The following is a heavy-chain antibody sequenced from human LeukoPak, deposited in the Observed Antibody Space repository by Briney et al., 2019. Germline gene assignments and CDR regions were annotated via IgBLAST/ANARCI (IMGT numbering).Heavy chain of an antibody. D-gene: IGHD6-19*01. CDR2: INYDGNIT. J-gene: IGHJ4*02. Sequence: PGGSLRLSCAASGFTFSSYWMHWVRQAPGKGLMWVSRINYDGNITTSADSVKGRFTTSRDNTKNTLFLQMYSLRDEDTAVYYCAREVPGSRYFDYWGQGTQVTASS. V-gene: IGHV3-74*01. CDR1: GFTFSSYW. CDR3: AREVPGSRYFDY.